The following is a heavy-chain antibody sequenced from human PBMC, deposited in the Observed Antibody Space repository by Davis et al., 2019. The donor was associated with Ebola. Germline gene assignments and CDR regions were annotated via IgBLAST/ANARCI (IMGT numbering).Heavy chain of an antibody. CDR2: IIPIFGTA. J-gene: IGHJ6*02. CDR3: ASPYYGSGSPRRYGMDV. V-gene: IGHV1-69*06. Sequence: SVKVSCKASGGTFSSYAISWVRQAPGQGLEWMGGIIPIFGTANYAQKFQGRVTITADKSTSTAYMELSSLRSEDTAVYYCASPYYGSGSPRRYGMDVWGQGTTVTVSS. CDR1: GGTFSSYA. D-gene: IGHD3-10*01.